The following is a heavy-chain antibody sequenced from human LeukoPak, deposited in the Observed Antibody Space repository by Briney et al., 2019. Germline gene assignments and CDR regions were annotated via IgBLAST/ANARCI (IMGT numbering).Heavy chain of an antibody. J-gene: IGHJ4*02. D-gene: IGHD1-26*01. Sequence: GGSLRLSCAASGFTFSSYAMSWVRQAPGKGLEWVSAISGSGGSTYYADSMKGRFTISRDNSKNTLYLQMNNLRAEDTAVYYCARGGGYYAIDYWGQGTLVTVSS. CDR2: ISGSGGST. CDR1: GFTFSSYA. CDR3: ARGGGYYAIDY. V-gene: IGHV3-23*01.